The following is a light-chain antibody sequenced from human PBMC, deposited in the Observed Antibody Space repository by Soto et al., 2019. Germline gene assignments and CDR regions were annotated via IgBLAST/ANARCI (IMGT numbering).Light chain of an antibody. CDR2: EGS. V-gene: IGLV2-23*01. Sequence: QSVLTQPASVSGSPGQSITISCTGTSRDVGSYNLVSWYQQHPGKAPKLMIYEGSKRPSGVSNRFSGSKSGNTASLTISGLQAEDEADYYCCSYAGSSTYVFGTVSKVTVL. CDR1: SRDVGSYNL. CDR3: CSYAGSSTYV. J-gene: IGLJ1*01.